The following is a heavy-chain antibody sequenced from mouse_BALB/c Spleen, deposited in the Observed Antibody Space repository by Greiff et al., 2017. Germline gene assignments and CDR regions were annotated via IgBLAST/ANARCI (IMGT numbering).Heavy chain of an antibody. CDR3: NAPYGLDY. D-gene: IGHD2-10*02. Sequence: EVKLMESGAELVRSGASVKLSCTASGFNIKDYYMHWVKQRPEQGLEWIGWIDPENGDTEYAPKFQGKATMTADTSSNTAYLQLSSLTSEDTAVYYCNAPYGLDYWGQGTTLTVSS. V-gene: IGHV14-4*02. J-gene: IGHJ2*01. CDR2: IDPENGDT. CDR1: GFNIKDYY.